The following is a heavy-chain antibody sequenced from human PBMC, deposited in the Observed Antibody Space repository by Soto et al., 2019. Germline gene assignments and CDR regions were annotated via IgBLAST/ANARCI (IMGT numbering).Heavy chain of an antibody. D-gene: IGHD3-22*01. V-gene: IGHV3-11*05. J-gene: IGHJ4*02. CDR3: AKDLSDSYDSSGYLY. CDR2: IRGTSSYT. Sequence: PGGSLRLSCAGSGFTFSDYDMSWIRQAPGEGLEWVSYIRGTSSYTNYADSVKGRFTISRDNSKNTLYLQMNSLRAEDTAVYYCAKDLSDSYDSSGYLYWAQGT. CDR1: GFTFSDYD.